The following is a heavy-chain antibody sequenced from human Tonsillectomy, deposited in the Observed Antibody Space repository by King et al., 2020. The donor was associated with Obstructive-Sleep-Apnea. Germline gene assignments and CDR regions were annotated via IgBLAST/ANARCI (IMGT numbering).Heavy chain of an antibody. CDR1: GASVSSHKYY. V-gene: IGHV4-30-4*08. CDR3: ARARSEYDSSGSFSPPDY. CDR2: IFYRGSA. D-gene: IGHD3-22*01. J-gene: IGHJ4*02. Sequence: VQLQESGPGLVKPSQTLSVTCTVSGASVSSHKYYWNWIRQPPGKGLEWIGFIFYRGSAYYSPSLLSRLNIALDIYANQFSLILSSVTAADTAVYYCARARSEYDSSGSFSPPDYWGQGTLITVSS.